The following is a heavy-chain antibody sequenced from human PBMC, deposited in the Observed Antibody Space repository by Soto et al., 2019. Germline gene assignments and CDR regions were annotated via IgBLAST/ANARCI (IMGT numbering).Heavy chain of an antibody. CDR1: GGSISSYY. Sequence: PSETLSLTCTVSGGSISSYYWSWIRQPPGKGLEWIGYIYYSGSTNYNPSLKSRVTISVDTSKNQFSLKLSSVTAADTAVYYCARHYGDYVADWFDPWGQGTLVTVSS. CDR3: ARHYGDYVADWFDP. D-gene: IGHD4-17*01. V-gene: IGHV4-59*08. J-gene: IGHJ5*02. CDR2: IYYSGST.